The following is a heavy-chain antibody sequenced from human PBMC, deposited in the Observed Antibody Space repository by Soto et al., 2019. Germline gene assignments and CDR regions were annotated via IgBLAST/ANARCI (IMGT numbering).Heavy chain of an antibody. V-gene: IGHV3-64D*08. CDR2: ISSNGGST. J-gene: IGHJ5*02. CDR1: GFTFSSYA. CDR3: VKDADVLRFVEWLVTGFDP. D-gene: IGHD3-3*01. Sequence: GGSLRLSCSASGFTFSSYAMHWVRQAPGKGLEYVSAISSNGGSTYYADSVKGRFTISRDNSKNTLYLQMSSLRAEDTAVYYCVKDADVLRFVEWLVTGFDPWGQGTLVTVSS.